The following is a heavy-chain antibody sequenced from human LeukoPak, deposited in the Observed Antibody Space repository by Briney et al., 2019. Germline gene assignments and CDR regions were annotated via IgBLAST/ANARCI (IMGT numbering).Heavy chain of an antibody. Sequence: PGRSLRLSCAASGFTFSSYAMHWVRQAPGKGLEWVAVISYDGSNKYYADSVKGRFTISRDNSKNTLYLQMNSLRAEDTAVYYCARVSPRHDDRSSGGDYWGQGTLVTVSS. CDR1: GFTFSSYA. V-gene: IGHV3-30*04. D-gene: IGHD2-15*01. J-gene: IGHJ4*02. CDR3: ARVSPRHDDRSSGGDY. CDR2: ISYDGSNK.